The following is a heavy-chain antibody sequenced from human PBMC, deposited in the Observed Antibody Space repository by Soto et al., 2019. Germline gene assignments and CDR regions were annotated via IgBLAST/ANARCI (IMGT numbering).Heavy chain of an antibody. Sequence: GASVKVSCKASGYTFTSYGISWVRQAPGQGLEWMGWISAYNGNTNYAQKLQGRVTMTTDTSTSTAYMELRGLRSDDTAVYYCARVEYSSSWSYLGDAFDIWGQGTMVTVSS. CDR1: GYTFTSYG. CDR2: ISAYNGNT. J-gene: IGHJ3*02. CDR3: ARVEYSSSWSYLGDAFDI. V-gene: IGHV1-18*04. D-gene: IGHD6-13*01.